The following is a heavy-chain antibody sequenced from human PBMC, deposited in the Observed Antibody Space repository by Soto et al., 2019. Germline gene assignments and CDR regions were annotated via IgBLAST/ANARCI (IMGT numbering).Heavy chain of an antibody. V-gene: IGHV4-31*03. Sequence: SETLSLTCIVSGGSISSGGYYWSWIRQHPGKGLEWIGYIYYSGSTYYNPSLKSRVTISVDTSKNQFSLKLSSVTAADTAVYYCARLSTDYVWGSYRYTPFFDYWGQGTLVTVSS. CDR2: IYYSGST. CDR3: ARLSTDYVWGSYRYTPFFDY. D-gene: IGHD3-16*02. J-gene: IGHJ4*02. CDR1: GGSISSGGYY.